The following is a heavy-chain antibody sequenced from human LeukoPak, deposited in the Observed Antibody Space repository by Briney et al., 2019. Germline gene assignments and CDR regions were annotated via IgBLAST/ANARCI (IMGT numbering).Heavy chain of an antibody. D-gene: IGHD3-10*01. CDR1: GGSISSYY. V-gene: IGHV4-59*01. CDR2: IYYSGST. J-gene: IGHJ5*02. CDR3: ARADYYGSGT. Sequence: PSETLSLTCTVSGGSISSYYWSWIRQPPGKGLEWIGYIYYSGSTNYNPSLKSRVTISVDTSKNQFSLKLSSVTAADTAVYYCARADYYGSGTWGQGTLVTVSS.